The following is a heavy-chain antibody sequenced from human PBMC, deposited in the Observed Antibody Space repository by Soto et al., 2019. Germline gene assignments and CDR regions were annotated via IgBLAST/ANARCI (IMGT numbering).Heavy chain of an antibody. CDR3: AHRVLRAVFGLVTTTAIYFDF. D-gene: IGHD3-3*01. CDR2: IYWDDDK. J-gene: IGHJ4*02. V-gene: IGHV2-5*02. Sequence: QITLNESGPPVVKPTETLTLTCTFSGFSLTTSGVGVGWVRQSPGKAPEWLAFIYWDDDKRYSTSLKSRLTITKDTSKNQVVLTIANVDPADTATYYCAHRVLRAVFGLVTTTAIYFDFWGQGTPVVVSS. CDR1: GFSLTTSGVG.